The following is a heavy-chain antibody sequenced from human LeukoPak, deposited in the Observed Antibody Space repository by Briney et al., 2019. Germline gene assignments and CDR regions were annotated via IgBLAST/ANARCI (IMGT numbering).Heavy chain of an antibody. CDR1: GFSFDDYA. J-gene: IGHJ4*02. V-gene: IGHV3-9*03. CDR3: AKDNRGVIRGVFDY. Sequence: GRSLRLSCAASGFSFDDYAMHWVRQAPGKGLEGVSGISWNSGNIGYADSVKGRFTISRDNAKDSLYLQMNSLRPEDMAFYYCAKDNRGVIRGVFDYWGQGTLVTVSS. D-gene: IGHD3-10*01. CDR2: ISWNSGNI.